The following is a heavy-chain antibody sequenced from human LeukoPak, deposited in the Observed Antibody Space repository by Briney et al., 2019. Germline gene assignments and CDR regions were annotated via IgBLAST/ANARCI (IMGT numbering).Heavy chain of an antibody. CDR1: GGSISSYY. CDR3: ARVGTVTTGDYYYYMDV. D-gene: IGHD4-11*01. Sequence: SETLSLTCTVSGGSISSYYWSWIRQPPGKGLEWIGYIYYSGSTNYNPSLKSRVTISVDTSKNQFSLKLSSVTAADTAVYYCARVGTVTTGDYYYYMDVWGKGTTVTVSS. CDR2: IYYSGST. J-gene: IGHJ6*03. V-gene: IGHV4-59*01.